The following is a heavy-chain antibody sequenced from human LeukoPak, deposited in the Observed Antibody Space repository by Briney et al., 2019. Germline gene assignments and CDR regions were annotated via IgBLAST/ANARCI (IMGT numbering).Heavy chain of an antibody. D-gene: IGHD2-2*01. CDR2: ISGDGGST. J-gene: IGHJ5*02. CDR3: AKDRGGYCSSTSCYPQYNWFDP. Sequence: GGSLRPSCAASGFTFDDYAMHWVRQAPGKGLEWVSLISGDGGSTYYADSVKGRFTISRDNSKNSLYLQMNSLRTEDTALYYCAKDRGGYCSSTSCYPQYNWFDPWGQGTLVTVSS. V-gene: IGHV3-43*02. CDR1: GFTFDDYA.